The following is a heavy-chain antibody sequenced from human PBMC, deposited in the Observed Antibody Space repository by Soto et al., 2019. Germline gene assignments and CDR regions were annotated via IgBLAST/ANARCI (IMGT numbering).Heavy chain of an antibody. Sequence: PSETLSLTCAVYGGSFSGYYWSWIRQPPGKGLEWIGEINHSGSTNYNPSLKSRVTISVDTSKNQFSLKLSSVTAADTAVYYCARALVYAILFWFDPWGQRTLVTVSS. D-gene: IGHD2-8*01. CDR1: GGSFSGYY. CDR3: ARALVYAILFWFDP. CDR2: INHSGST. J-gene: IGHJ5*02. V-gene: IGHV4-34*01.